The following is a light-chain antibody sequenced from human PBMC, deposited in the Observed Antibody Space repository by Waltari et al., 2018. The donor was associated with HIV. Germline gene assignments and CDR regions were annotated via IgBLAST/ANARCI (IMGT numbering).Light chain of an antibody. V-gene: IGLV3-1*01. CDR2: QDN. CDR3: QAWGSSTSGV. Sequence: SYVVTQPLSVAVSPGQTASLTCSGYELGDKYTSWYQQKPGQSPLLVIYQDNKRPSGIPERFSASSSGHTATLTISGTLPMDEADYYCQAWGSSTSGVFGRGTRLTIL. J-gene: IGLJ2*01. CDR1: ELGDKY.